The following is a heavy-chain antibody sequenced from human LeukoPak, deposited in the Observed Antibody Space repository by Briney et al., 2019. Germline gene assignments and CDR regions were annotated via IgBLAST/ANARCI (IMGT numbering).Heavy chain of an antibody. J-gene: IGHJ5*02. CDR2: LYSGGST. V-gene: IGHV3-53*01. CDR3: ARAPHGSGSYGWFDP. CDR1: GFTVSNNY. D-gene: IGHD3-10*01. Sequence: GGSLRLSCAASGFTVSNNYMTWVRQAPGKGLEWVSVLYSGGSTYYADSVKGRFTISRDNSKSTLYLQMNSLRAEDTAVYYCARAPHGSGSYGWFDPWGQGTLVTVSS.